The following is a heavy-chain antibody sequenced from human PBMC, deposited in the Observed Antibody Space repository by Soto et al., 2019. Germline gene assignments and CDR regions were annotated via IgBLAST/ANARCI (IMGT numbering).Heavy chain of an antibody. D-gene: IGHD6-19*01. CDR3: ARDGTVAGTVAYYYYGMDV. V-gene: IGHV3-33*01. CDR2: IWYDGSNK. CDR1: GFTFSSYG. J-gene: IGHJ6*02. Sequence: QVQLVEAGGGVVQPGRSLRLSCAASGFTFSSYGMHWVRQAPGKGLEWVAVIWYDGSNKYYADSVKGRFTISRDNSKNTLYLQMNSLRAEDTAVYYCARDGTVAGTVAYYYYGMDVWGQGTTVTVSS.